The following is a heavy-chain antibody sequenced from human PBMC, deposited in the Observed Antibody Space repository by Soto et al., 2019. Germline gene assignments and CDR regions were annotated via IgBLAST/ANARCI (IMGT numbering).Heavy chain of an antibody. J-gene: IGHJ3*02. CDR1: GFTFSYYW. V-gene: IGHV3-74*01. CDR2: IHSDGSST. Sequence: EVQLVESEGGLVQPGESLRLSCAASGFTFSYYWMHWVRQAPGKGLVWVSRIHSDGSSTTYADSVKGRFTISRDNARNTVYLQMNSLRVEDTAVYYCARGDRGAFDIWGQGTVVTVSS. D-gene: IGHD1-26*01. CDR3: ARGDRGAFDI.